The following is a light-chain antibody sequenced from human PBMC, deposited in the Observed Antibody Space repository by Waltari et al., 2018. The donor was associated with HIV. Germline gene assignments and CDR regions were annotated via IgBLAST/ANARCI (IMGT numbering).Light chain of an antibody. J-gene: IGLJ2*01. CDR3: ASWDDSLKVVV. CDR1: SSNSGSNA. V-gene: IGLV1-44*01. Sequence: QSVLTQPPSAFGSHGQRLTISCSGSSSNSGSNAVNWYPHLPGTAPPILIFGKAQLPSGVPARFSGSKSGTSASLAISGLRSEDEGEYYCASWDDSLKVVVFGGGTKLTV. CDR2: GKA.